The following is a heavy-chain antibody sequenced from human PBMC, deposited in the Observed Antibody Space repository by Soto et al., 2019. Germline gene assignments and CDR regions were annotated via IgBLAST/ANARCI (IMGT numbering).Heavy chain of an antibody. J-gene: IGHJ4*02. CDR3: GTVKVFDTNGFTFAY. Sequence: XSVKVSCKVPGNIFTYFNIHWVRQAPAKGLEWMGGFDPEDGETVYAQNLQGRVNMTEDSYRGTAYMELLRLTSEETGVYYCGTVKVFDTNGFTFAYWGQGTLVPVSS. CDR2: FDPEDGET. D-gene: IGHD2-8*01. CDR1: GNIFTYFN. V-gene: IGHV1-24*01.